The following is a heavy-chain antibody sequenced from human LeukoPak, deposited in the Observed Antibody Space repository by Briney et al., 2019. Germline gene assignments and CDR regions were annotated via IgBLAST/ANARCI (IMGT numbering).Heavy chain of an antibody. D-gene: IGHD2-2*01. CDR2: IYPGDSDT. CDR1: GYSFTNDW. CDR3: ARASVPAAPFDY. Sequence: GESLQISCKGSGYSFTNDWIGWVRQVPGKGLEFMGIIYPGDSDTRYSPSFQSQVTISADKSISTAYLQWTSLKASDTAMYYCARASVPAAPFDYWGQGILVTVSS. J-gene: IGHJ4*02. V-gene: IGHV5-51*01.